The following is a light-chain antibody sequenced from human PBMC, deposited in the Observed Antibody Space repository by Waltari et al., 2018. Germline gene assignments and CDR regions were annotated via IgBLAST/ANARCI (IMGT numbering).Light chain of an antibody. Sequence: QTVVTQEHSLTVSPGGTVTLTCASSTGAVTSNYWPNWFQQKPGQAPRALIYSTTNKYSWSPARFSGSILGDKAALTLSGVQPEDEADYYCLLYYGGTQLVFGGGTKLTVL. CDR3: LLYYGGTQLV. CDR2: STT. V-gene: IGLV7-43*01. CDR1: TGAVTSNYW. J-gene: IGLJ2*01.